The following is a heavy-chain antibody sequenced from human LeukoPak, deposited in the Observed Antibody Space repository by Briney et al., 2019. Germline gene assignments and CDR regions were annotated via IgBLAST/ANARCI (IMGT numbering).Heavy chain of an antibody. V-gene: IGHV4-59*01. J-gene: IGHJ5*02. CDR1: GGSIRIYY. D-gene: IGHD3-3*01. CDR2: IYYRGRT. Sequence: SQTLALTCSVWGGSIRIYYGSGVRRPPGRGLEGGGYIYYRGRTNYNPSIKSRVNISVDTSKNKFSLTLSSVTVADTAVYYCERDAHPTHYDFWSGQYYNWFDPWGQGTLVTVSS. CDR3: ERDAHPTHYDFWSGQYYNWFDP.